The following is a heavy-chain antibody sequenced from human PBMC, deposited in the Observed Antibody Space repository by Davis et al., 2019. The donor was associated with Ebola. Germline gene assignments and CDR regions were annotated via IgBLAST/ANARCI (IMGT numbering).Heavy chain of an antibody. V-gene: IGHV1-18*01. CDR2: ISAYNGNT. Sequence: ASVKVSCKASGYTFTSHGISWVRQAPGQGLEWMGWISAYNGNTNYAQRLQGRVTMTTDTSTSTAYMELRSLRSDDTAVYYCARVVYCSSSSCYDRLDNWGQGTLVTVSS. CDR1: GYTFTSHG. D-gene: IGHD2-2*01. CDR3: ARVVYCSSSSCYDRLDN. J-gene: IGHJ4*02.